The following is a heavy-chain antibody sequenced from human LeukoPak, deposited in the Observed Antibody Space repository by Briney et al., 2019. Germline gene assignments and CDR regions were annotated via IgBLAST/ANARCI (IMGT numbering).Heavy chain of an antibody. J-gene: IGHJ6*02. D-gene: IGHD6-6*01. CDR1: GFTFSSYG. CDR3: AKDSSYGMDV. Sequence: GGSLRLSCAASGFTFSSYGMHWVRQAPGKGLEWVAVISYDGSNKYYADSVKGRFTISRDNSKNTLYLQMNSLRAEDTAVYYCAKDSSYGMDVWGQGTTVTVSS. CDR2: ISYDGSNK. V-gene: IGHV3-30*18.